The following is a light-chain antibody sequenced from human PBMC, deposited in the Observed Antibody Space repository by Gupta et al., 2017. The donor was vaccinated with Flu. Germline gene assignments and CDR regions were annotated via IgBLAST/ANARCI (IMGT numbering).Light chain of an antibody. Sequence: DIQLTQSPSFLSASVGDTVSISCRASQKIDIYLAWYQQKPGKAPNLLIFAASTVTSGVPSRFSGSGSGTEFTLTISGLQPEDFATYCCQQRDNFPCTFGHGTTVDV. CDR2: AAS. V-gene: IGKV1-9*01. CDR3: QQRDNFPCT. J-gene: IGKJ3*01. CDR1: QKIDIY.